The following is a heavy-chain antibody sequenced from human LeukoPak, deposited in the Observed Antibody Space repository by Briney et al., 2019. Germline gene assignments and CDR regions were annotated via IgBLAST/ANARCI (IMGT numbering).Heavy chain of an antibody. D-gene: IGHD4-17*01. CDR2: INSNADGGRK. CDR3: TTNSPYGDFFDS. Sequence: PGGSLRLSCVASGFRFSRVWMSWVRQAPGKGLEWVGRINSNADGGRKDYAAPVTGRFTISRDDSKNTLYLQMNSLKTEDMAVYYCTTNSPYGDFFDSWGQGTLVTVSS. CDR1: GFRFSRVW. J-gene: IGHJ4*02. V-gene: IGHV3-15*01.